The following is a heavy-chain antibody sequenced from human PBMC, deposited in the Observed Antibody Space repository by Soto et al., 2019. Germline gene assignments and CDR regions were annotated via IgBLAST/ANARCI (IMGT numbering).Heavy chain of an antibody. Sequence: QVQLVESGGGVVQPGGFLRLSCAASGFIFSGYGMHWVRQAPGKGLEWVAVISFEGSKKYYANSVEGRFTISRDNSKNTLFPQMNSLRAEDTAVYYCAKGGSSSARYFDRWGQGAPVTVSS. CDR1: GFIFSGYG. D-gene: IGHD6-6*01. CDR3: AKGGSSSARYFDR. V-gene: IGHV3-30*18. J-gene: IGHJ5*02. CDR2: ISFEGSKK.